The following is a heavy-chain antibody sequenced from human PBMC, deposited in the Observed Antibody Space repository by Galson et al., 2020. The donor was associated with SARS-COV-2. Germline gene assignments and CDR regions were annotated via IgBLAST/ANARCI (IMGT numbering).Heavy chain of an antibody. CDR2: ISWNSGSI. D-gene: IGHD3-10*01. V-gene: IGHV3-9*01. J-gene: IGHJ5*02. Sequence: GGSLRLSCAASGFTFDDYAMHWVRQAPGKGLEWVSGISWNSGSIGYADSVKGRFTISRDNAKNSLYLQMNSLRAEDTALYYCGKDPRRGQWFGESTAGFDPWGQGTLVTVSS. CDR3: GKDPRRGQWFGESTAGFDP. CDR1: GFTFDDYA.